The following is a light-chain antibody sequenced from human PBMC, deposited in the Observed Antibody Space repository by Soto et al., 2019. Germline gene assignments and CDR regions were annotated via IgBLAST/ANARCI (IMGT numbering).Light chain of an antibody. J-gene: IGKJ4*01. CDR3: QQYNRYPLT. Sequence: DIQMTQSPSTLSASVGDRVTITCRASQSISSWLGWYQQKPGKAPKLLIYNASSLESGVPSRFSGSGSGTEFTLTISSLQPDDFATYYCQQYNRYPLTFGGGTKVEIK. V-gene: IGKV1-5*03. CDR1: QSISSW. CDR2: NAS.